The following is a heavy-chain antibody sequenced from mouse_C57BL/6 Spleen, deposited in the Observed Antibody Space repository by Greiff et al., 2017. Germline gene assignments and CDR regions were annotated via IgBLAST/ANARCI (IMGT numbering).Heavy chain of an antibody. D-gene: IGHD2-3*01. CDR3: ARFYDGYYGLGAMDY. Sequence: VQLKESGGGLVKPGGSLKLSCAASGFTFSDYGMHWVRQAPEKGLEWVAYISSGSSTIYYADTVKGRFTISRDNAKNTLFLQMTSLRSEDTAMYYCARFYDGYYGLGAMDYWGQGTSVTVSS. J-gene: IGHJ4*01. CDR1: GFTFSDYG. V-gene: IGHV5-17*01. CDR2: ISSGSSTI.